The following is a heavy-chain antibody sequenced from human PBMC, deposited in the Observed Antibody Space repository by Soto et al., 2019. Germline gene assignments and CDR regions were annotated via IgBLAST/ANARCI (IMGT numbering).Heavy chain of an antibody. CDR1: GGSISSYY. CDR2: IYTSGST. CDR3: ARYRPTDYYDSIGYLSIYSYYGMDV. Sequence: WETLSVTWTVSGGSISSYYWSWVREPAGKGLDWIGXIYTSGSTNYNPSLKSRVTMSVDTSKNQFSLKLSSVTAADTAVYYCARYRPTDYYDSIGYLSIYSYYGMDVCGQGTAVTVS. D-gene: IGHD3-22*01. V-gene: IGHV4-4*07. J-gene: IGHJ6*02.